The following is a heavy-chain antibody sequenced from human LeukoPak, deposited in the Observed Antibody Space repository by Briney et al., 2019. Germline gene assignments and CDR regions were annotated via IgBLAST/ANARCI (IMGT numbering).Heavy chain of an antibody. J-gene: IGHJ4*02. CDR3: VKDGHCRDSICATRIVVAGYLDH. CDR1: RFSFSIYS. V-gene: IGHV3-23*01. CDR2: IRVECGPK. Sequence: GGSLRLSCRASRFSFSIYSMNWVRQAPGKGLERVPVIRVECGPKYDAVSVRGQCTISNANSKDLLYLQMNRLRAEDTTTYYCVKDGHCRDSICATRIVVAGYLDHWGQGTQITVSA. D-gene: IGHD6-19*01.